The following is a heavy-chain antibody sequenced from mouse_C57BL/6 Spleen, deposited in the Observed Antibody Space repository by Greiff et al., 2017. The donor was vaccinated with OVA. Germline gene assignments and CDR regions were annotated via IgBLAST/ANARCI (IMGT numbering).Heavy chain of an antibody. V-gene: IGHV2-5*01. CDR2: IWRGGST. CDR3: AKNWDTTVVANAMDY. D-gene: IGHD1-1*01. J-gene: IGHJ4*01. CDR1: GFSLTSYG. Sequence: QVQLQQSGPGLVQPSQSLSITCTVSGFSLTSYGVHWVRQSPGKGLEWLGVIWRGGSTDYNAAFMSRLSITKDNSKSQVFFKMNSLQADDTAIYYCAKNWDTTVVANAMDYWGQGTSVTVSS.